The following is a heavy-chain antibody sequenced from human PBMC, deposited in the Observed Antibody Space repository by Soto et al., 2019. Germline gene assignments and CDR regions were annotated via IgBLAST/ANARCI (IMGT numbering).Heavy chain of an antibody. CDR2: ISYDGSNK. CDR3: AKDRETMIVVALMDV. J-gene: IGHJ6*02. V-gene: IGHV3-30*18. CDR1: GFTFSSYG. D-gene: IGHD3-22*01. Sequence: GGSLRLSCAASGFTFSSYGMHWVRQAPGKGLEWVAVISYDGSNKYYADSVKGRFTISRDNSKNTLYLQMNSLRAEDTAVYYCAKDRETMIVVALMDVWGQGTTVTVYS.